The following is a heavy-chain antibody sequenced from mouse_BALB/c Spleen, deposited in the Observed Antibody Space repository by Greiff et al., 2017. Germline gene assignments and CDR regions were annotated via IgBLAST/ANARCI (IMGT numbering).Heavy chain of an antibody. CDR2: INSNGGST. J-gene: IGHJ4*01. CDR3: ARDRGMDY. V-gene: IGHV5-6-3*01. D-gene: IGHD3-1*01. CDR1: GFTFSSYG. Sequence: DVKLVESGGGLVQPGGSLKLSCAASGFTFSSYGMSWVRQTPDKRLELVATINSNGGSTYYPDSVKGRFTISRDNAKNTLYLQMSSLKSEDTAMYYCARDRGMDYWGQGTSVTVSS.